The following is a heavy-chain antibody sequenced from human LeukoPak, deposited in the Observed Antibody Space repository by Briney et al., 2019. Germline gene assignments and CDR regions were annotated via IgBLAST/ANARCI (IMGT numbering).Heavy chain of an antibody. V-gene: IGHV3-7*01. CDR1: GFTFSSYW. CDR3: ARDGTAAGLYFDL. CDR2: IKQDGSEK. Sequence: GGSLRLSCAASGFTFSSYWMSWVRQAPGKGLEWVANIKQDGSEKSYADSVKGRFTISRDNTKNSLYLQMSSLRAEDTAVYYCARDGTAAGLYFDLWGPGTLVTVSS. J-gene: IGHJ4*01. D-gene: IGHD6-13*01.